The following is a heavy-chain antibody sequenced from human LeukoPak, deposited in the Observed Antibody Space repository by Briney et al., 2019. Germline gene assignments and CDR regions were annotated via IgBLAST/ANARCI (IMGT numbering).Heavy chain of an antibody. CDR3: ERVRYSDSSVLTRKRSYYFDY. Sequence: SETLSLTCTVSGGSIGSGSYYWSWIRQPAGKGLESIGHISTSGSTNSNPSLKSRVTMSVDTSKNQCYLKLSSVTAADTAVYYCERVRYSDSSVLTRKRSYYFDYWGQGTLVTVSS. J-gene: IGHJ4*02. V-gene: IGHV4-61*09. D-gene: IGHD3-22*01. CDR1: GGSIGSGSYY. CDR2: ISTSGST.